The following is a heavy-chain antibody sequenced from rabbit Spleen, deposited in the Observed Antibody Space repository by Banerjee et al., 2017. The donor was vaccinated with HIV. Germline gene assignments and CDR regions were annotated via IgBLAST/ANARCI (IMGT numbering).Heavy chain of an antibody. V-gene: IGHV1S7*01. Sequence: QLKETGGGLVQPGGSLTLSCKASGFTLSSYYMNWVRQAPGKGLEWIGYIDPVFGITYYANWVNGRFSISRENAQNTVFLQMTRLTAADTATYFCARDTSSSFSSYGMDLWGPGTLVTVS. CDR2: IDPVFGIT. CDR1: GFTLSSYY. CDR3: ARDTSSSFSSYGMDL. J-gene: IGHJ6*01. D-gene: IGHD1-1*01.